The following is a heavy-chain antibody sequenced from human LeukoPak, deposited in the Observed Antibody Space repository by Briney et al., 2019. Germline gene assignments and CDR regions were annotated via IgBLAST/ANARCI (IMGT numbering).Heavy chain of an antibody. CDR1: GFTFSSYS. CDR3: ARYCSGVSCYNTQVDY. CDR2: ISSSSSII. Sequence: GGSLRLSCAASGFTFSSYSMNWVRQAPGKGLEWVSYISSSSSIIYYADSVKGRFTISRDNGKNSLYLQMSSLRAEDTAVYYCARYCSGVSCYNTQVDYWGQGTLVTVSS. J-gene: IGHJ4*02. V-gene: IGHV3-48*01. D-gene: IGHD2-15*01.